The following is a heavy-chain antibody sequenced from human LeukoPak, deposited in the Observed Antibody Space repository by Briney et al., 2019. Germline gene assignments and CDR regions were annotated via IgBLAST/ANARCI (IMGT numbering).Heavy chain of an antibody. J-gene: IGHJ4*02. CDR1: GGSISGSSYY. D-gene: IGHD2-2*01. Sequence: PSETLSLTCTVSGGSISGSSYYWGWMRQPPGKGLEWIGSIYYSGSTYYNPPLKSRVTISVDTSKNQFSLKLSSVTAADTAVYYCARMGDCSSTSCYPGRFDYWGQGTLVTVSS. CDR2: IYYSGST. V-gene: IGHV4-39*07. CDR3: ARMGDCSSTSCYPGRFDY.